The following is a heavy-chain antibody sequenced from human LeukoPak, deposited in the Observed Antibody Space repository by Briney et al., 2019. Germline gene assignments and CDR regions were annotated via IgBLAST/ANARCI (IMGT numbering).Heavy chain of an antibody. J-gene: IGHJ4*02. CDR3: ARGGVGYFDWLLSEGYFDY. D-gene: IGHD3-9*01. CDR1: GFTVSSNY. CDR2: IYSGGST. Sequence: LPGGSLRLSCAASGFTVSSNYMSWVRQAPGKGLEWVSVIYSGGSTYYADSVKGRFTISRDNSKNTLYLQMNSLRAEDTAVYYCARGGVGYFDWLLSEGYFDYWGQGTLVTVSS. V-gene: IGHV3-53*01.